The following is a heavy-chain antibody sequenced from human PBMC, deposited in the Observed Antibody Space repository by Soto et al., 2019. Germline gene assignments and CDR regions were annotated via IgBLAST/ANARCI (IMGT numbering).Heavy chain of an antibody. Sequence: PGGSLRLSCAASGFTFRNYGMNWVRQAPGKGLEWVSYIGIGSSTKYYADSVKGRFTISRDNAKNSLYLQMNSLRAEDTAVYYCAREGPTVTLGLDAFDIWGQGTMVTVSS. V-gene: IGHV3-48*01. CDR2: IGIGSSTK. J-gene: IGHJ3*02. D-gene: IGHD4-17*01. CDR3: AREGPTVTLGLDAFDI. CDR1: GFTFRNYG.